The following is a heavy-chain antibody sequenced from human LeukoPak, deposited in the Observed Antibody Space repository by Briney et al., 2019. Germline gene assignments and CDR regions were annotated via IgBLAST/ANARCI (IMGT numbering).Heavy chain of an antibody. Sequence: PGGSLRLSCAPSRFTYSSYEMNWVRQAPEEGREGVSYISSRGSNIYYTHSVKGRFTISRDNSKNTLYLQMNSLRAEDTALYYCAKDSGLLWIGENYSYVDVWGKGTTVTISS. V-gene: IGHV3-48*03. D-gene: IGHD3-10*01. J-gene: IGHJ6*03. CDR1: RFTYSSYE. CDR2: ISSRGSNI. CDR3: AKDSGLLWIGENYSYVDV.